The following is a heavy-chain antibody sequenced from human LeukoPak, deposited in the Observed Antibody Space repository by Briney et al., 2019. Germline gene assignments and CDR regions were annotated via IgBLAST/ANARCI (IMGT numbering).Heavy chain of an antibody. CDR2: INHSGST. J-gene: IGHJ4*02. V-gene: IGHV4-39*01. D-gene: IGHD6-13*01. Sequence: SETLSLTCTVSGGSISSSSYYWSWIRQPPGKGLEWIGEINHSGSTNYNPSLKSRVTISVDTSKNQFSLKLSSVTAADTAVYYCARHVGVLIAAAGTLRYYFDYWGQGTLVTVSS. CDR1: GGSISSSSYY. CDR3: ARHVGVLIAAAGTLRYYFDY.